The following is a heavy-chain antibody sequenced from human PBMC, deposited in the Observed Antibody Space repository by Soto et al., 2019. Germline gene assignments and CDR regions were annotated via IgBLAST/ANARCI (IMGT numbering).Heavy chain of an antibody. CDR1: GGSISSYY. J-gene: IGHJ6*02. Sequence: SETLSLTCTVSGGSISSYYWSWIRQPPGKGLEWIGYIYYSGSTNYNPSLKSRVTISVDTSKNQFSLKLSSVTAADTAVYYCARDSALGAYGDSRYSSDYYYGMDVWGQGTTVTVSS. D-gene: IGHD4-17*01. V-gene: IGHV4-59*01. CDR2: IYYSGST. CDR3: ARDSALGAYGDSRYSSDYYYGMDV.